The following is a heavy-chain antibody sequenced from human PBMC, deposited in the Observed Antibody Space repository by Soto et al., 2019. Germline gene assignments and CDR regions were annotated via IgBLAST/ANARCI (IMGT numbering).Heavy chain of an antibody. V-gene: IGHV3-23*01. D-gene: IGHD7-27*01. CDR1: GFTFSSYA. Sequence: EVQLLESGGGLVQPGGSLRLSCAASGFTFSSYAMSWVRQAPGKGLEWVSAISGSGGSTYYADSVKGRFTISRDNSKNTLYMEMNSLIAEDTAVYYCAKTRDLGYNYYYYMAVWGKGTTDTVSS. CDR3: AKTRDLGYNYYYYMAV. CDR2: ISGSGGST. J-gene: IGHJ6*03.